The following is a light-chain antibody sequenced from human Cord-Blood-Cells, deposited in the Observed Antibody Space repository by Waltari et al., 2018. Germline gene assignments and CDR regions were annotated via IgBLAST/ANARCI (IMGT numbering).Light chain of an antibody. CDR1: QDISNY. CDR3: QQYDKLPPYT. Sequence: DIQMTQSPSSLSASVGDRVTITCQASQDISNYLNWYQQKPGKAPKLLIYDASNLETGVPSRFSGSESGTDFTFTISSLQPEDIATYYCQQYDKLPPYTFGQGTKLEIK. J-gene: IGKJ2*01. CDR2: DAS. V-gene: IGKV1-33*01.